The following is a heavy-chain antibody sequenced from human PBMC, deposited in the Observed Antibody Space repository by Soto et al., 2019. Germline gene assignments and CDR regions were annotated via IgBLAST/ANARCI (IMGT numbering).Heavy chain of an antibody. Sequence: SETVSLTCTVPGGSISSSSYYWGWIRQPPGKGLEWIGSIYYSGSTYYNPSLKSRVTISVDTSKNQFSLKLSSVTAADTAVYYCARGCPIVVVPAAINWFDPWGQGTLVT. CDR1: GGSISSSSYY. CDR2: IYYSGST. J-gene: IGHJ5*02. CDR3: ARGCPIVVVPAAINWFDP. V-gene: IGHV4-39*01. D-gene: IGHD2-2*01.